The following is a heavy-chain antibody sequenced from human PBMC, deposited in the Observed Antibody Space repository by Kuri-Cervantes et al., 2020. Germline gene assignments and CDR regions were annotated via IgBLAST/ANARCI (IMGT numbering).Heavy chain of an antibody. V-gene: IGHV4-59*08. Sequence: ESLKISCTVPGGSISSYYWGWIRQPPGKGLEWIGNIYHSGSAYYNPSLKSRVTISVDTSKNQFSLKLSSVTAADTAVYYCARLRFGELLSFDSWGQGTLVTVSS. CDR2: IYHSGSA. D-gene: IGHD3-10*01. CDR3: ARLRFGELLSFDS. J-gene: IGHJ4*02. CDR1: GGSISSYY.